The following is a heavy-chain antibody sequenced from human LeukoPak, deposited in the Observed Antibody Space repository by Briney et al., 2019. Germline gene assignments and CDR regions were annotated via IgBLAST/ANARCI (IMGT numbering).Heavy chain of an antibody. J-gene: IGHJ4*02. Sequence: SETLSLTCAVSGYSISSGYYWGWLRPPPGKGQEWTESTYHSWSTYYNPSLKSRVTISVDTSKNQFSLKLSSVTAADTAVYYCARGSYVDYVSPFDYWGQGTLVTVSS. CDR3: ARGSYVDYVSPFDY. V-gene: IGHV4-38-2*01. CDR1: GYSISSGYY. CDR2: TYHSWST. D-gene: IGHD4-17*01.